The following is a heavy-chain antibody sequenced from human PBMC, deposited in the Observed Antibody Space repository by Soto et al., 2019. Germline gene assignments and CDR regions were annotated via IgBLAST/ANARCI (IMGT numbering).Heavy chain of an antibody. J-gene: IGHJ4*02. CDR2: IYYSGST. Sequence: SETLSLTCTVSGGSISSYYWSWIRQPPGKGLEWIGYIYYSGSTNYNPSLKSRVTISVDTSKNQFSLKLSSVTAADTAVYYCASRDSSGYYYPFDYWGQGTLVTVSS. CDR1: GGSISSYY. V-gene: IGHV4-59*01. D-gene: IGHD3-22*01. CDR3: ASRDSSGYYYPFDY.